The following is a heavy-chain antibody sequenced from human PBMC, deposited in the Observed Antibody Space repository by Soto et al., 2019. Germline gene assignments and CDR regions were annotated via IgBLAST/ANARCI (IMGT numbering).Heavy chain of an antibody. CDR1: GFTFSSYA. D-gene: IGHD2-8*01. J-gene: IGHJ4*02. CDR3: AKDGEAGLYCTNGVCYSYFDY. CDR2: ISGSGGST. V-gene: IGHV3-23*01. Sequence: EVQLLESGGGLVQPGGSLRLSCAASGFTFSSYAMSWVRQAPGKGLEWVSAISGSGGSTYYADSVKGRFTISRDNSKNTLYLQMNSLRAEDTAVYYCAKDGEAGLYCTNGVCYSYFDYWGQGTLVTVSS.